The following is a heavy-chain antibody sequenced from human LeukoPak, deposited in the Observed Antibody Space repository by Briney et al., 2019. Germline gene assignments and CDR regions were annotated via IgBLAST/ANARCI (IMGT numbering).Heavy chain of an antibody. J-gene: IGHJ4*02. CDR2: IKQDGSEK. Sequence: GGSLRLSCAASGFTFSSYWMSWVRQAPGKGLEWVANIKQDGSEKYYVDSVKGRFTISRDNAKNSLYPQTNSLRAEDTAVYYCARVWLWFGERPLDYWGQGTLVTVSS. V-gene: IGHV3-7*01. CDR3: ARVWLWFGERPLDY. CDR1: GFTFSSYW. D-gene: IGHD3-10*01.